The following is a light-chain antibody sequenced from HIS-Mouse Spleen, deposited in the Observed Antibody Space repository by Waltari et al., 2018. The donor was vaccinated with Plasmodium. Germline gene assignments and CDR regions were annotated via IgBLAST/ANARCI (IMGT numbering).Light chain of an antibody. CDR3: QQYYSTPCT. CDR1: QSCLYSSNNKNY. Sequence: DIVMTQSPDPLAVSLGERAPINCKSSQSCLYSSNNKNYLAWYQQKPGQPPKLLISWASTWESGVPDRFSGSGSGTDFTLTISSLQAEDVAVYYCQQYYSTPCTFGQGTKLEIK. J-gene: IGKJ2*02. CDR2: WAS. V-gene: IGKV4-1*01.